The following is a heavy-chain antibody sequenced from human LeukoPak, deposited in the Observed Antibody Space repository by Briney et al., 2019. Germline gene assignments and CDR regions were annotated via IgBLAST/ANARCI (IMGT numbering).Heavy chain of an antibody. J-gene: IGHJ3*02. V-gene: IGHV3-23*01. D-gene: IGHD3-16*01. CDR1: GFPFSNFA. CDR2: ISYRAGHT. CDR3: AKLTLGERDSNILADAFEI. Sequence: PGGSPRLSCAASGFPFSNFAMNWVRQTPGKGLEWVSGISYRAGHTYYADSVKGRFTISRDNSKNTWYLQMSSLRDEDTAIYYCAKLTLGERDSNILADAFEICGPRKLVTVSS.